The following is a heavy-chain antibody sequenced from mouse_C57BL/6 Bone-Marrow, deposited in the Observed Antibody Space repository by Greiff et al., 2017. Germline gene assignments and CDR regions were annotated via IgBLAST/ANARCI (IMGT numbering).Heavy chain of an antibody. Sequence: VQLVESGAELVRPGTSVKVSCKASGYAFTNYLIEWVKQRPGQGLEWIGVINPGSGGTNYNEKFKGKATLTADKSSSTAYMQLSSLTSEDSAVYFCARSGGNYPLAMDYWGQGTSVTVSS. V-gene: IGHV1-54*01. CDR1: GYAFTNYL. CDR3: ARSGGNYPLAMDY. J-gene: IGHJ4*01. D-gene: IGHD2-1*01. CDR2: INPGSGGT.